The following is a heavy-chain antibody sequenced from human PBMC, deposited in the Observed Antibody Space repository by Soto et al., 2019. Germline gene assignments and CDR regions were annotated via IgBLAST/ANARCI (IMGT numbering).Heavy chain of an antibody. D-gene: IGHD3-16*01. CDR2: IFYTGTT. V-gene: IGHV4-39*01. Sequence: SETLSLTCSVSGGSVSYNSYYWGWIRQPPGKGLEWVGGIFYTGTTYYNPSLKDRLSISVDTSKNQFSLKLSSVTAADTAVFYCARSEGGPYYFDYWGQGTLVTVSS. CDR3: ARSEGGPYYFDY. CDR1: GGSVSYNSYY. J-gene: IGHJ4*02.